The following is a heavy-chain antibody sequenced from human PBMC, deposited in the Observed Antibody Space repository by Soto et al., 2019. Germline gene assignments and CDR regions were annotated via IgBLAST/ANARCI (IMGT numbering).Heavy chain of an antibody. Sequence: SETLSLTCSVSGDSISNLDYFLAWIRQPPGQALEYVGYIYKSATTYYNASFESRVAISVDTSKSQLSLSVTSVTAADTAVYFCARGRYCLTGRCFPNWFDSWGQGALVTVSS. V-gene: IGHV4-30-4*01. CDR1: GDSISNLDYF. CDR2: IYKSATT. D-gene: IGHD7-27*01. CDR3: ARGRYCLTGRCFPNWFDS. J-gene: IGHJ5*01.